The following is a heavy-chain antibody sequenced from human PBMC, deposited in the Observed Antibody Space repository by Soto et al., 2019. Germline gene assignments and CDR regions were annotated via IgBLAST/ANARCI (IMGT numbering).Heavy chain of an antibody. CDR2: IHLGGTT. V-gene: IGHV4-38-2*01. Sequence: SETLSLTCAVSGYSITSSTFWGWIRQPPGKGLEWIGSIHLGGTTYYDPSLKSRVTILLDTSRNEFSLKLSSVTAADTAVYYCARPRPNFGAVDSWGQGALVTVS. D-gene: IGHD3-10*01. J-gene: IGHJ4*02. CDR3: ARPRPNFGAVDS. CDR1: GYSITSSTF.